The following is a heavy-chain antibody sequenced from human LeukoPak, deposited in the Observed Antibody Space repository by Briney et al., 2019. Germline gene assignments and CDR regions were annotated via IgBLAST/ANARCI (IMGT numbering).Heavy chain of an antibody. CDR2: FYRGTT. D-gene: IGHD3-10*01. CDR1: GGSVSSSY. J-gene: IGHJ4*02. Sequence: SETLSLTCTVSGGSVSSSYWGWIRQPAGGGLEWIGRFYRGTTNYNPSLKSRVTMSVDTSKNQFSLKVTSVTAADMAIYYCARLRETFPYYFDYWGQGSLVTVSS. V-gene: IGHV4-4*07. CDR3: ARLRETFPYYFDY.